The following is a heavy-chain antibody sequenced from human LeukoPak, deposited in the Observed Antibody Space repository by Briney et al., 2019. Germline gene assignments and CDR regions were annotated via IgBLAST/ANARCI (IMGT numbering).Heavy chain of an antibody. J-gene: IGHJ4*02. CDR2: TRNKPNGYTT. CDR1: GFSITDHY. Sequence: GGSLRLSCAASGFSITDHYMDWVRQAPGKGLEWVGRTRNKPNGYTTDYGTSVKGRFIVSRDDSENSLYLQMNGLKTEDTAVYYCVRIRHGDYFDYWGQGTLVTVSS. V-gene: IGHV3-72*01. CDR3: VRIRHGDYFDY. D-gene: IGHD4-17*01.